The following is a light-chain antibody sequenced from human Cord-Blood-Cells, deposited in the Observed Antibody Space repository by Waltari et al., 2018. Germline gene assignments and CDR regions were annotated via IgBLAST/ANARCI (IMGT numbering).Light chain of an antibody. Sequence: DIQMTQSPSSLSASVGARVTITCRASQSISSYLNWYQQKPGKAPKLLIYAASSLQSGVPSMFSGSGSGTDFTLTISSLQPEDFVTYYCQQSYSTITFGQGTRLEIK. CDR2: AAS. J-gene: IGKJ5*01. CDR3: QQSYSTIT. CDR1: QSISSY. V-gene: IGKV1-39*01.